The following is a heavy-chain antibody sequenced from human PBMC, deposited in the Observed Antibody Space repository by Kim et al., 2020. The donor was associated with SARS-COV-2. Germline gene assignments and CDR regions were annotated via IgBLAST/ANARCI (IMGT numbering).Heavy chain of an antibody. CDR2: IYYSGST. Sequence: SETLSLTCTVSGGSISSSSYYWGWIRQPPGKGLEWIGSIYYSGSTYYNPSLKSRVTISVDTSKNQFSLKLSSVTAADTAVYYCARQRGLLWFGELLFAFDIWGQGTMVTVSS. J-gene: IGHJ3*02. V-gene: IGHV4-39*01. CDR1: GGSISSSSYY. D-gene: IGHD3-10*01. CDR3: ARQRGLLWFGELLFAFDI.